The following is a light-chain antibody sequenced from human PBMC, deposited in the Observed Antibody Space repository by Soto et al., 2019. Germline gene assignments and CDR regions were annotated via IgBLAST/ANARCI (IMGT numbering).Light chain of an antibody. V-gene: IGLV1-40*01. J-gene: IGLJ2*01. Sequence: QSVLTQPPSVSGAPGQRVTISCTGSSSNIGAGYGVHWYQQLPGIAPKLLVYGNTNRPSGVPDRFSGSKSATSASLAITGLQAEEEADYYCQSFDSHVSGLVFGGGTKLPVL. CDR2: GNT. CDR1: SSNIGAGYG. CDR3: QSFDSHVSGLV.